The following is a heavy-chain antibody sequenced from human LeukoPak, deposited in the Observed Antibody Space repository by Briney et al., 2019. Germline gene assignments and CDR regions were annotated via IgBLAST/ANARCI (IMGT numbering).Heavy chain of an antibody. Sequence: PSETLSLTCTVSGGSISNFYWSCLRQPAGKELEWIGRILTRGSATYNPSLKSRVTMSVDTSKNQFSLNLRSVTAADTAVYYCASSGSSDWRSFDYWGQGILVTVSS. CDR3: ASSGSSDWRSFDY. CDR2: ILTRGSA. J-gene: IGHJ4*02. V-gene: IGHV4-4*07. D-gene: IGHD6-25*01. CDR1: GGSISNFY.